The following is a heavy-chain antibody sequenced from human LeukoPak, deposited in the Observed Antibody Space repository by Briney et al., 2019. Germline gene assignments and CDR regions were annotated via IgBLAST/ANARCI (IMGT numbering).Heavy chain of an antibody. CDR1: GFTFSNYW. V-gene: IGHV3-74*01. J-gene: IGHJ3*02. Sequence: GGSLRLSCAASGFTFSNYWIHWVRQAPGKGLVWVSRINKDGISTIYADSVKGRFTISRDNAKNTLYLQMNSLRAEDTAVYYCARGGLDHAFDIWGQGTMVTVSS. CDR3: ARGGLDHAFDI. CDR2: INKDGIST. D-gene: IGHD3-9*01.